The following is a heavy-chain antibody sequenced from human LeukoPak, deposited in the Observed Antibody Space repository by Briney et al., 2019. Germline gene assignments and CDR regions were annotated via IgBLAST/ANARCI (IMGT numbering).Heavy chain of an antibody. D-gene: IGHD6-6*01. V-gene: IGHV3-49*04. CDR1: GFTFGDYA. J-gene: IGHJ4*02. CDR2: IRSKAYGGTT. CDR3: TRVGPIAARPRFDY. Sequence: GGSLRLSCTASGFTFGDYAMSWVRQAPGKGLEWVGFIRSKAYGGTTEYAASVKGRFTISRDDSKSIAYLQMNSLKTEDTAVYYCTRVGPIAARPRFDYWGQGTLVTVSS.